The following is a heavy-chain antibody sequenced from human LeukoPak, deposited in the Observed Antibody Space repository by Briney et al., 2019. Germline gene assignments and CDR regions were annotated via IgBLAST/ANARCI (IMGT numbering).Heavy chain of an antibody. J-gene: IGHJ4*02. CDR2: INWYGGST. Sequence: GGSLRLSCAASGFTFDDYGMSWVRQAPGKGLEWVSGINWYGGSTGYADSVKGRFTISRDNAKNSLYLQMNSLRAEDTALYYCARGVYCSSTSCYTYVDYWGQGTLVTVSS. V-gene: IGHV3-20*04. D-gene: IGHD2-2*02. CDR1: GFTFDDYG. CDR3: ARGVYCSSTSCYTYVDY.